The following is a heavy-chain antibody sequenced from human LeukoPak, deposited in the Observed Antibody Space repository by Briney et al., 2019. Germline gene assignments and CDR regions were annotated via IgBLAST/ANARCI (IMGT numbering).Heavy chain of an antibody. D-gene: IGHD2-2*02. Sequence: SETLSLTCTVSGGSISHSSYYWGWIRQPPGKGLEWMGSIYYSGSTYYNPSLKSRVTMPLDTSKNQFSLNLSPVTAADTAVYYCARGLLYTEGFSRNWFDAWGQGILVIVSS. CDR2: IYYSGST. V-gene: IGHV4-39*07. J-gene: IGHJ5*02. CDR1: GGSISHSSYY. CDR3: ARGLLYTEGFSRNWFDA.